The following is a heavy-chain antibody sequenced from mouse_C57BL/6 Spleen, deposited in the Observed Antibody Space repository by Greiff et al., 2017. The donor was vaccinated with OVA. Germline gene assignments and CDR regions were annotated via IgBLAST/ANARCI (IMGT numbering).Heavy chain of an antibody. Sequence: SGAELARPGASVKLSCKASGYTFTSYGISWVKQRTGQGLEWIGEIYPRSGNTYYNEKFKGKATLTADKSSSTAYMELRSLTSEDSAVYFCAREAITTVVEDFDYWGQGTTLTVSS. D-gene: IGHD1-1*01. CDR3: AREAITTVVEDFDY. CDR1: GYTFTSYG. J-gene: IGHJ2*01. CDR2: IYPRSGNT. V-gene: IGHV1-81*01.